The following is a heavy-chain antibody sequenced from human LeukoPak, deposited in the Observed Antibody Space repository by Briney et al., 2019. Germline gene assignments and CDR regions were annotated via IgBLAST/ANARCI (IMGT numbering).Heavy chain of an antibody. CDR1: GFTFSGSD. Sequence: GGSLRLSCAASGFTFSGSDIHWVRQASGKGLEWVGRIKTRPNGYATSYAASVKGRFSISRDDSESTAYLQMNNLRTEDTAVYYCTSPVHVDYWGQGTLVTVSS. V-gene: IGHV3-73*01. CDR3: TSPVHVDY. J-gene: IGHJ4*02. D-gene: IGHD4-17*01. CDR2: IKTRPNGYAT.